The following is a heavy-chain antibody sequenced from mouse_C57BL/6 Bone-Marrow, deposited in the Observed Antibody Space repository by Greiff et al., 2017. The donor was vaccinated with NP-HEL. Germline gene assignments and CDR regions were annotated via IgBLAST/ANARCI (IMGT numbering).Heavy chain of an antibody. V-gene: IGHV10-1*01. CDR3: VRHDYGSGDY. CDR2: IRSKSNNYAT. Sequence: VQLVESGGGLVQPKGSLKLSCAASGFSFNTYAMNWVRQAPGKGLEWVARIRSKSNNYATYYADSVKDRFTISRDDSESMLYLQMNNLKTEDTAMYYCVRHDYGSGDYWGQGTTLTVSS. CDR1: GFSFNTYA. D-gene: IGHD1-1*01. J-gene: IGHJ2*01.